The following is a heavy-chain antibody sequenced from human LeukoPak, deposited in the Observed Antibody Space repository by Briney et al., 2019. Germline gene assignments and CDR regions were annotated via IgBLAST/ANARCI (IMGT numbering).Heavy chain of an antibody. CDR1: GSTFTNYW. CDR2: IYPGDSDT. Sequence: GASLQISCKGSGSTFTNYWIGWVRQLPGKGLEWMGIIYPGDSDTRYSPSFQGQVTISADKSISTAYLQWSSLKASDTAMYYCARLGYCTSTSCYGGVDYWGQGTLVTVSS. D-gene: IGHD2-2*01. J-gene: IGHJ4*02. CDR3: ARLGYCTSTSCYGGVDY. V-gene: IGHV5-51*01.